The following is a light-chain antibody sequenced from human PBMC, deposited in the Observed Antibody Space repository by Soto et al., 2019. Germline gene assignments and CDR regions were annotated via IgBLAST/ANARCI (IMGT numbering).Light chain of an antibody. CDR3: QQYENPPIP. CDR1: QSITSSF. V-gene: IGKV3-20*01. Sequence: IELTQPPGRLSLSQGEGAYLSCGASQSITSSFLAWYQQKPGQAPRLLIYGASSRATGIPDRFSGTGSETDFTLTINILEPEDFAVYYCQQYENPPIPFGQGTRLAIK. J-gene: IGKJ5*01. CDR2: GAS.